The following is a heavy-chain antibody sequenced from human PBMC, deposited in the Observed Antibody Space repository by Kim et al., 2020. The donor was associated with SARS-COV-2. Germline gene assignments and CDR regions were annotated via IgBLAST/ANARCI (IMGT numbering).Heavy chain of an antibody. Sequence: SETLSLTCAVYGGSFSGYYWSWIRQPPGKGLEWIGEINHSGSTNYNPSLKSRVTISVDTSKNQFSLKLSSVTAADTAVYYCARAGRITMVRGLSYWGQGTLVTVSS. CDR2: INHSGST. CDR3: ARAGRITMVRGLSY. CDR1: GGSFSGYY. V-gene: IGHV4-34*01. D-gene: IGHD3-10*01. J-gene: IGHJ4*02.